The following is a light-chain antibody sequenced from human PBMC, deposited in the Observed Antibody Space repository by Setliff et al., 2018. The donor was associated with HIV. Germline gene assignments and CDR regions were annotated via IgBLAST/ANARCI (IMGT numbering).Light chain of an antibody. CDR2: RNN. J-gene: IGLJ1*01. CDR1: SSNIGTNY. Sequence: KRVTISCSGSSSNIGTNYVYWYQQLPGTAPKLLIYRNNQRPSGVPDRFSGSKSGTSASLAISGLRSEDEADYYCAAWDDSLSGLYVFGAGTKV. CDR3: AAWDDSLSGLYV. V-gene: IGLV1-47*01.